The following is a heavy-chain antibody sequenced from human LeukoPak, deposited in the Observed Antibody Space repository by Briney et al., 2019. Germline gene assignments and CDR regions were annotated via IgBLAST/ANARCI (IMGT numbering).Heavy chain of an antibody. CDR2: ISAYNGDT. J-gene: IGHJ6*03. Sequence: ASVKVSGKASGYTFTSYGISWVRQAPGQGLEWMGWISAYNGDTNYAQKLQGRVTMTTDTSTSTAYMELRSLRSDDTAVYYCARAAGVPAAISGYYYYYYMDVWGKGTTVTVSS. D-gene: IGHD2-2*01. CDR3: ARAAGVPAAISGYYYYYYMDV. V-gene: IGHV1-18*01. CDR1: GYTFTSYG.